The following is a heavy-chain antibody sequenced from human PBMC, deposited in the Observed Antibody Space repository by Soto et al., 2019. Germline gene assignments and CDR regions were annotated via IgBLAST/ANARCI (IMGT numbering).Heavy chain of an antibody. CDR1: GFTFSSYA. CDR2: ISYDGSNK. Sequence: PGGSLRLSCTASGFTFSSYAMHWVRQAPGKGLEWVAVISYDGSNKYYADSVKGRFTISRDNSKNTLYLQMNSLRAEDTAVYYCARDTLVGGSHYYYGMDVWGQGTAVTVSS. J-gene: IGHJ6*02. CDR3: ARDTLVGGSHYYYGMDV. D-gene: IGHD1-26*01. V-gene: IGHV3-30-3*01.